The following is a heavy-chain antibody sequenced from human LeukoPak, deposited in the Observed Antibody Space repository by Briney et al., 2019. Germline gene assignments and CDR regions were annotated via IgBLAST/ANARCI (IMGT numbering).Heavy chain of an antibody. CDR2: ISGSGGST. CDR1: GFTFSSYA. J-gene: IGHJ4*02. Sequence: PGGSLRLSCAASGFTFSSYAMSWVRQAPGKGLEWVSAISGSGGSTYYADSVKGRFTISRDNSKNTLYLQMDSLRAEDTAVYYCAKVIAVAGIAFDYWGQGTLVTVSS. CDR3: AKVIAVAGIAFDY. D-gene: IGHD6-19*01. V-gene: IGHV3-23*01.